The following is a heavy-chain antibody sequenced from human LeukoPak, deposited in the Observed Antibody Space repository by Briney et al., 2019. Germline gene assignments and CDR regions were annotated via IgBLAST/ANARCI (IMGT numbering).Heavy chain of an antibody. J-gene: IGHJ4*02. V-gene: IGHV3-23*01. Sequence: GGSLRLSCAASGFTFSIYAMSWVRQAPGKGLEWVSAISGSGGSTYYADSVKGQFTISRDNSKTTLYLQMNSLRAEDTAVYYCAKVGSSSWFFGGLDYWGQGTLVTVSS. CDR2: ISGSGGST. CDR1: GFTFSIYA. D-gene: IGHD6-13*01. CDR3: AKVGSSSWFFGGLDY.